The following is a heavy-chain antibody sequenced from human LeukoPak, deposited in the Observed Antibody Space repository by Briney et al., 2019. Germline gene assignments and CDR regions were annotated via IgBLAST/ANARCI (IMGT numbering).Heavy chain of an antibody. Sequence: TSETLSLTCTVSGGSISSYYWTWIRQSAGKGLEWIGRINTSGSTNYNPSLRSRVTMSVNTSKNQFSLNLTSVTAADTAVYSCAREGGDPRWLDPWGQGTLVTVSS. CDR1: GGSISSYY. CDR3: AREGGDPRWLDP. V-gene: IGHV4-4*07. CDR2: INTSGST. J-gene: IGHJ5*02. D-gene: IGHD6-25*01.